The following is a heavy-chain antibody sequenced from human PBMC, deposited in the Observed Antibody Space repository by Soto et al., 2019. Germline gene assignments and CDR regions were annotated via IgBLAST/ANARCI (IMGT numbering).Heavy chain of an antibody. Sequence: AGGSLRLSCAASGFVFEDYAMHWVRQAPGKGLEWVSSITWNSDSLAYTGSVKGRFTISRDNAKNSLYLEMDSLRPEDTALYYCTKSRGVAGRPLDDWGQGTLVTVSS. CDR1: GFVFEDYA. V-gene: IGHV3-9*01. J-gene: IGHJ4*02. CDR3: TKSRGVAGRPLDD. D-gene: IGHD6-6*01. CDR2: ITWNSDSL.